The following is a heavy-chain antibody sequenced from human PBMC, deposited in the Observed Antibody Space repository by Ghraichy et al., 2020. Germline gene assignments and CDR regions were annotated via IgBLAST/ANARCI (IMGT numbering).Heavy chain of an antibody. V-gene: IGHV4-59*01. D-gene: IGHD6-13*01. Sequence: SETLSLTCTVSGGSISSYYWSWIRQPPGKGLEWIGYIYYSGSTNYNPSLKSRVTISVDTSKNQFSLKLSSVTAADTAVYYCARMYSSSWYGSYYYYYYYMDVWGKGTTVTVSS. CDR1: GGSISSYY. CDR3: ARMYSSSWYGSYYYYYYYMDV. CDR2: IYYSGST. J-gene: IGHJ6*03.